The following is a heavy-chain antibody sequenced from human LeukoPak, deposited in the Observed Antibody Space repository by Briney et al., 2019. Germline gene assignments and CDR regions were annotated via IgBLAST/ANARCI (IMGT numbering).Heavy chain of an antibody. V-gene: IGHV4-30-2*01. CDR3: ARYSYYYGSGQFGY. CDR1: GDSISSGGYS. CDR2: IYHSGST. Sequence: SQTLSLTCAVSGDSISSGGYSWSWIRQPPGKGLEWIGYIYHSGSTYYNPSLKSRVTISVDRSKNQFSLKLSSVTAADTAVYYCARYSYYYGSGQFGYWGQGTLVTVSS. D-gene: IGHD3-10*01. J-gene: IGHJ4*02.